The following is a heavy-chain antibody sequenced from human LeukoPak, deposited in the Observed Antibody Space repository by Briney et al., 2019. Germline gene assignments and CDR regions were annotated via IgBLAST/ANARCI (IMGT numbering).Heavy chain of an antibody. V-gene: IGHV4-39*07. Sequence: SERLSLTCTVSGGSISSSSYYWGWIRQPPGKGLEWIGEINHSGSTNYNPSLKSRVTISVDTSKNQFSLKLSSVTAADTAVYYCARSKRMVRGVIDYWGQGTLVTVSS. CDR3: ARSKRMVRGVIDY. CDR1: GGSISSSSYY. D-gene: IGHD3-10*01. J-gene: IGHJ4*02. CDR2: INHSGST.